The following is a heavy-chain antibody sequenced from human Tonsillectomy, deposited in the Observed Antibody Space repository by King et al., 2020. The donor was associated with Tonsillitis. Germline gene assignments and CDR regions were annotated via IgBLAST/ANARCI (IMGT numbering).Heavy chain of an antibody. CDR1: GFTFSSYG. V-gene: IGHV3-33*01. CDR2: TWYDGTNK. CDR3: ARVGSPSGSYCGGDCYDFDY. Sequence: VQLVESGGGVVQPGRSLILSCAASGFTFSSYGMHWVRQAPGKGLEWLAVTWYDGTNKYYTDSVKGRFTISRDNSKNMLFLKMKSLRAEDTAVYYCARVGSPSGSYCGGDCYDFDYWGQGTLVTVSS. D-gene: IGHD2-21*02. J-gene: IGHJ4*02.